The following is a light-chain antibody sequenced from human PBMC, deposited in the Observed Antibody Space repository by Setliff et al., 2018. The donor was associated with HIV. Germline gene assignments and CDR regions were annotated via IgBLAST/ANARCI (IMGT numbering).Light chain of an antibody. CDR1: SSDIGAYNY. J-gene: IGLJ1*01. Sequence: QSALTQPASVSGSPGQSITISCTGTSSDIGAYNYVSWYQQHPGKAPKLMIYDVSSRPSGVSNRFSGSKSGNTASLTISGLQAEDEADYYCSSYTSTTLYVFGTGTKVTVL. CDR3: SSYTSTTLYV. V-gene: IGLV2-14*01. CDR2: DVS.